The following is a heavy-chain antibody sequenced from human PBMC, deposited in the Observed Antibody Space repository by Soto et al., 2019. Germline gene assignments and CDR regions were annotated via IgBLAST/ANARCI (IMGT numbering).Heavy chain of an antibody. CDR3: ARDGHGMDV. J-gene: IGHJ6*02. CDR1: GGSISSYY. Sequence: PSETLSLTCTASGGSISSYYWSWIRQPPGKGLEWIGKIFFTGNAHYNPSLRNRVTMSVDTSKDQFSLTLTSVTAADTAVYYCARDGHGMDVWGQGTTVTVSS. CDR2: IFFTGNA. V-gene: IGHV4-59*01.